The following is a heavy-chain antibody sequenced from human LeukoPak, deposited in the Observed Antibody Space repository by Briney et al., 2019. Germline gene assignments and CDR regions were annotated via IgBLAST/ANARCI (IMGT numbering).Heavy chain of an antibody. CDR2: INPNSGGT. CDR1: GYTFTGYY. Sequence: GASVKVSCKVSGYTFTGYYMHWVRQAPGPGLEWMGWINPNSGGTNYAQKFQGRVTMTRDTSISTAYMELSRLRSDDTAVYYCARQEGADYFDYWGQGTLVTVSS. CDR3: ARQEGADYFDY. D-gene: IGHD1-26*01. J-gene: IGHJ4*02. V-gene: IGHV1-2*02.